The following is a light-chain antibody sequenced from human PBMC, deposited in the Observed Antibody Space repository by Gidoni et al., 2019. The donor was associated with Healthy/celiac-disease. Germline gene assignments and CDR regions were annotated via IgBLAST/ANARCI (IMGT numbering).Light chain of an antibody. Sequence: DIVVTQSPVTLRVSPGDRATLSCRIRQSISSSYLAWYLQKPGKAPRLLIYGASSRATGIPDRFSGSGSGTDFTLTISRLEPEDFAVYYCQQYGSSPETFGQGTKVEIK. V-gene: IGKV3-20*01. CDR2: GAS. CDR3: QQYGSSPET. CDR1: QSISSSY. J-gene: IGKJ1*01.